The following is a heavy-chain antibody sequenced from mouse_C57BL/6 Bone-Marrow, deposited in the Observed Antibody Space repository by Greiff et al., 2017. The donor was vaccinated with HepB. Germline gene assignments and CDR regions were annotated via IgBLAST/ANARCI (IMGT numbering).Heavy chain of an antibody. CDR1: GYTFTDYE. D-gene: IGHD2-5*01. CDR2: IDPETGGT. J-gene: IGHJ2*01. CDR3: TREEAYSNYEGFDY. V-gene: IGHV1-15*01. Sequence: QVQLKESGAELVRPGASVTLSCKASGYTFTDYEMHWVKQTPVHGLEWIGAIDPETGGTAYNQKFKGKAILTADKSSRTAYMELRSLTSEDSAVYYCTREEAYSNYEGFDYWGQGTTLTVSS.